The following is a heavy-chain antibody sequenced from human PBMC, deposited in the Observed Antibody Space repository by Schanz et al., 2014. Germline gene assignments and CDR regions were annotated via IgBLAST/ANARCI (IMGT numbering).Heavy chain of an antibody. CDR2: VSRSTPDI. V-gene: IGHV3-48*01. CDR1: GFSFTTYA. J-gene: IGHJ4*02. Sequence: EVQLVESGGGLIQPGGSLRLSCASSGFSFTTYAMSWVRQAPGKGLEWVSYVSRSTPDIYYADSVRGRFTISRDNSKNSLFLQMNSLRAEDTAVYYCARDRRNADLDYWGQGTLVTVSS. CDR3: ARDRRNADLDY. D-gene: IGHD1-1*01.